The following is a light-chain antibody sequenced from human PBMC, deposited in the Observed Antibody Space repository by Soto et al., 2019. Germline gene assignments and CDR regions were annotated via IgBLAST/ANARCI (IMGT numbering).Light chain of an antibody. V-gene: IGLV1-40*01. J-gene: IGLJ2*01. CDR1: SSNIGAGYD. Sequence: QSVLTQPPSVSGAPGQRVTLSCTGSSSNIGAGYDVHWYQQLPGTDPKLLIYGNSNRPSGVPDRFSGSKSGTSASLAITGRQAEDEADYCCQSYDSSLSGSGVVFGGGTKLTVL. CDR3: QSYDSSLSGSGVV. CDR2: GNS.